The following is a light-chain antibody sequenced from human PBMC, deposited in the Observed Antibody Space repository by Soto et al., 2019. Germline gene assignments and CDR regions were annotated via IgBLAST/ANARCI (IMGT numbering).Light chain of an antibody. V-gene: IGLV2-14*01. CDR3: SSFTRAYTVI. Sequence: QSALAQPASVSGSAGQSIAISCTGTSSDVGGYNYVSWYQQHPGKAPKLLLSEVSKRPSGGSDRFSGCRSGNTASLTISGLQTQDEADYYCSSFTRAYTVIFGPAPHVTV. J-gene: IGLJ1*01. CDR1: SSDVGGYNY. CDR2: EVS.